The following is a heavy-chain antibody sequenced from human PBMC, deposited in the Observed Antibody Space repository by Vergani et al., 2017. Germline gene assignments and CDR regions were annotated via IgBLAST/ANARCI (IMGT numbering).Heavy chain of an antibody. V-gene: IGHV4-61*01. J-gene: IGHJ5*02. Sequence: QVDLQESGPGLVKSSETLSLNCAVSGYSAGSGYYWGWIRQPPGKGLEWIGYIYYGGSSNYNPSLRSRVTISLDTSKNQFSLKLSSVTTADTAVYYCTRYYEGGFDPWGQGTLVTVSS. D-gene: IGHD3-3*01. CDR2: IYYGGSS. CDR1: GYSAGSGYY. CDR3: TRYYEGGFDP.